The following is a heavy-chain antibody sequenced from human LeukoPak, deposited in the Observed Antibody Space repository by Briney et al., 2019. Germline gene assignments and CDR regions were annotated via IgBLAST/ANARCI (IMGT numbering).Heavy chain of an antibody. J-gene: IGHJ6*04. D-gene: IGHD3-10*02. V-gene: IGHV3-7*01. Sequence: GGSLRLSCVGSGFTFSTYWMSWVRQAPGKGLEWVAHIKQDGSEKYFVDSVKGRFTISRDNAKNSVFLEMNRLRAEDTAVYYCAELGITMIGGVWGKGTTVTISS. CDR3: AELGITMIGGV. CDR1: GFTFSTYW. CDR2: IKQDGSEK.